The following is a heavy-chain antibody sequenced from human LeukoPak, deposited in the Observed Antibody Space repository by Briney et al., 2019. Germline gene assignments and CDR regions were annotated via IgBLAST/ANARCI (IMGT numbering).Heavy chain of an antibody. Sequence: PGGSLRLSCAASGFTFSTYGMHWVRQAPGKGLEWVALIWYGGSNKYYADSVKGRFTISRDISKNTLYLQMNSLRAEDTAVYYYAKDVDYSLHVWGQGTTVTVSS. J-gene: IGHJ6*02. CDR1: GFTFSTYG. V-gene: IGHV3-33*06. CDR2: IWYGGSNK. CDR3: AKDVDYSLHV.